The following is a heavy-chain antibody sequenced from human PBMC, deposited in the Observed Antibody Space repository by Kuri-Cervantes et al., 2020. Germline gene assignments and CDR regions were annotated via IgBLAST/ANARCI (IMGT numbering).Heavy chain of an antibody. Sequence: GGSLRLSCAASGFTFSRYAIHWIRQAPGKGLEWVADISSDGSNKYYADSVKGRFTISRENAKNSLYLQMNSLRAGDTAVYYCARSTIFGYYYYYMDVWGKGTTVTVSS. V-gene: IGHV3-30*14. CDR3: ARSTIFGYYYYYMDV. J-gene: IGHJ6*03. CDR1: GFTFSRYA. D-gene: IGHD3-3*01. CDR2: ISSDGSNK.